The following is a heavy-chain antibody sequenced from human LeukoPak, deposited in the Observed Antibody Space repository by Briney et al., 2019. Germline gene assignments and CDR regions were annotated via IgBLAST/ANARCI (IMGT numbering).Heavy chain of an antibody. D-gene: IGHD3-10*01. J-gene: IGHJ4*02. Sequence: GGSLRLSCAASGFTFSSYAMSWVRQAPGKGLEWVSAISGSGGSTYYADSVKGRFTISRDNSKNTLYLQMNSLRAEDTAVYYCARELGFGSGSYQYYFDYWGQGTLVTVSS. CDR3: ARELGFGSGSYQYYFDY. CDR2: ISGSGGST. V-gene: IGHV3-23*01. CDR1: GFTFSSYA.